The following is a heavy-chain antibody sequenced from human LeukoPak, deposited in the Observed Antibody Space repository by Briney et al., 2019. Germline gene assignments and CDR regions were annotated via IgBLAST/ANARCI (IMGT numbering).Heavy chain of an antibody. V-gene: IGHV3-21*01. CDR1: GFTFSSYS. CDR2: ISSSSSYI. CDR3: ARVYGDYGGYWFDP. Sequence: GGSLRLSCAASGFTFSSYSMNWDRQAPGKGLEWVSSISSSSSYIYYADSVKGRFTISRDNAKNSLYLQMNSLRAEDTAVYYCARVYGDYGGYWFDPWGQGTLVTVSS. J-gene: IGHJ5*02. D-gene: IGHD4-17*01.